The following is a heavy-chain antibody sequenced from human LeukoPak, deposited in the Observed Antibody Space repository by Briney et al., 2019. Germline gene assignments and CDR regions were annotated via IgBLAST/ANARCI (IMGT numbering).Heavy chain of an antibody. Sequence: ASVKVSCKASGYIFTNYYMQWVRQAPGKGLEWVGIINPGDASTSYAQKFKGRVTMTRDTSTSTVYMDLSSLRSEDTAMYYCARVYCSGGSCYGEVFDYWGQGTLVTVSS. CDR1: GYIFTNYY. J-gene: IGHJ4*02. D-gene: IGHD2-15*01. V-gene: IGHV1-46*01. CDR3: ARVYCSGGSCYGEVFDY. CDR2: INPGDAST.